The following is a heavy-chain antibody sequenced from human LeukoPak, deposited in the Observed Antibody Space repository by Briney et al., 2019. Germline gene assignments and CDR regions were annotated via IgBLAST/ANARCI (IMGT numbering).Heavy chain of an antibody. J-gene: IGHJ4*02. V-gene: IGHV1-69*13. Sequence: SVKVSCKASGGTFSSYAISWVRQAPGQGLEWMGGIIPIFGTANYAQKFQGRVTITADESTSTAYMELSSLRSEDTAVYYCASGIRWLQLFDYWGQGTLVTVSS. D-gene: IGHD5-24*01. CDR2: IIPIFGTA. CDR1: GGTFSSYA. CDR3: ASGIRWLQLFDY.